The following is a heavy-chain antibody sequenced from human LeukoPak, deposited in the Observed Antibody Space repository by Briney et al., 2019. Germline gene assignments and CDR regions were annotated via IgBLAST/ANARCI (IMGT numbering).Heavy chain of an antibody. D-gene: IGHD5-12*01. CDR2: FYASGST. CDR1: GFTFSSYA. V-gene: IGHV3-66*01. J-gene: IGHJ4*02. Sequence: GGSLRLSSAASGFTFSSYAMSWVRQAPGKGLEWVSVFYASGSTYYTDSVKGRFTISRDTSKNSLYLQMNSLRPEDTAVYYCAAKGNGYTGIYVFAHWGQGTLVTVSS. CDR3: AAKGNGYTGIYVFAH.